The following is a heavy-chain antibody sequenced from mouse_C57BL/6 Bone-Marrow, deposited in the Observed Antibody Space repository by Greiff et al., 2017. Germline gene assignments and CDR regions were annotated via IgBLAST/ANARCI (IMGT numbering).Heavy chain of an antibody. D-gene: IGHD2-3*01. CDR3: ASRDDGSYWYFDV. CDR1: GYTFTSYG. V-gene: IGHV1-58*01. J-gene: IGHJ1*03. CDR2: IYIGNGYT. Sequence: EVKLVESGAELVRPGSSVKMSCKTSGYTFTSYGINWVKQRPGQGLEWIGYIYIGNGYTEYNEKFKGKATLTSDTSSSTAYMQLSSLTSEDSAIYFCASRDDGSYWYFDVWGTGTTVTVSS.